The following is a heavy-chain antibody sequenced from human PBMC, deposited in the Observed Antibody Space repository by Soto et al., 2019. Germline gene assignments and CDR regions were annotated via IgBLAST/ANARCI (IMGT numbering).Heavy chain of an antibody. CDR3: ARQIYDSDTGPNFQYYFDS. V-gene: IGHV5-10-1*01. CDR2: IDPSDSQT. J-gene: IGHJ4*02. D-gene: IGHD3-22*01. CDR1: GYSFAGYW. Sequence: GESLKISCKGSGYSFAGYWITWVRQKPGKGLEWIGRIDPSDSQTYYSPSFRGHVTISVTKSITTVFLQWSSLRASDTAMYYCARQIYDSDTGPNFQYYFDSWGQGTPVTVSS.